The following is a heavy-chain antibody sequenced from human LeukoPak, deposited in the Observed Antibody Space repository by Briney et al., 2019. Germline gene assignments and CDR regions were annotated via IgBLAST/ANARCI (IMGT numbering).Heavy chain of an antibody. CDR3: ARGGESGYDT. CDR1: GGSISSSSNY. Sequence: PSETLSLPCTVSGGSISSSSNYWGWIRQPPGKGLEWIGTIYSTGNTYYNPSLKSRLTISVDTSKNQFSLKLSSVTAADTAVYYRARGGESGYDTWGQGSLVTVSS. CDR2: IYSTGNT. D-gene: IGHD5-12*01. V-gene: IGHV4-39*01. J-gene: IGHJ5*02.